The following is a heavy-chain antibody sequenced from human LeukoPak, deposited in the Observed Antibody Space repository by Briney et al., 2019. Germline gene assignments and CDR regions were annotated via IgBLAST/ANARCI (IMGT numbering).Heavy chain of an antibody. CDR2: ISDRGSRT. CDR3: AKRGVVVRVILVGFHKEAYYFDS. D-gene: IGHD3-10*01. J-gene: IGHJ4*02. V-gene: IGHV3-23*01. CDR1: GITLSNYG. Sequence: GGSLRLSCAVSGITLSNYGMSWVRQTPGKGLEWVAGISDRGSRTNYADSVKGRFTISTDHPKNTLYLQMNSLRAEDTAVYFCAKRGVVVRVILVGFHKEAYYFDSWGQGALVTVSS.